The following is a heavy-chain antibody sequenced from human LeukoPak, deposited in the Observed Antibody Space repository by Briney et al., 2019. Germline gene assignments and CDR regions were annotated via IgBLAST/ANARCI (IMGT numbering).Heavy chain of an antibody. Sequence: GGSLRLSCAASGFTFSSYAMNWVRQAPGKGLKWASGVSAGGGTTYYADSAKGRFTISRDNSKNTLYLQMSSLRAEDTAVYYCAKDRREDGSGSYFFDWGQGTLLTVSS. CDR3: AKDRREDGSGSYFFD. CDR2: VSAGGGTT. V-gene: IGHV3-23*01. J-gene: IGHJ4*02. CDR1: GFTFSSYA. D-gene: IGHD3-10*01.